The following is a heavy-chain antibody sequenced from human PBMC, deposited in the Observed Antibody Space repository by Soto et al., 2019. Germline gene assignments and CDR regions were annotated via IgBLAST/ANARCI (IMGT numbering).Heavy chain of an antibody. J-gene: IGHJ3*01. D-gene: IGHD6-19*01. V-gene: IGHV3-11*01. Sequence: QMQLVQSGGGLVKPGGSLTLSCKASGFTFSDYYMIWVRQTPGKGLEWLSYISDSGSTIYYADSVRARFTIFRENAANSVYLQLDGLTDGDTAFYYCARGGTSCWLKGAYDVWGQGTMVTVSS. CDR1: GFTFSDYY. CDR2: ISDSGSTI. CDR3: ARGGTSCWLKGAYDV.